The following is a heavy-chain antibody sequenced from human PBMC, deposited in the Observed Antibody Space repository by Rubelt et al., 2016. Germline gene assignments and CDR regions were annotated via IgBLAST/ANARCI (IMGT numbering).Heavy chain of an antibody. CDR2: IYYSGST. Sequence: GKGLEWIGSIYYSGSTYYNPSLKSRVTISVDTSKNQFSLKLSSVTAADTAVYFCARGTMVRGVVAGWGQGTLVTVSS. V-gene: IGHV4-39*07. CDR3: ARGTMVRGVVAG. D-gene: IGHD3-10*01. J-gene: IGHJ4*02.